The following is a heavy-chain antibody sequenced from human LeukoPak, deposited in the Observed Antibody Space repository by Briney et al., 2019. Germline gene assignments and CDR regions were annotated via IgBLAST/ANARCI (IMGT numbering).Heavy chain of an antibody. J-gene: IGHJ4*02. D-gene: IGHD2-21*01. CDR1: GFTFSSYA. Sequence: GGSLRLSCAASGFTFSSYAMSWVRQAPGKGLEWVSAISGSGGSTYCADSAKGRFTISRDNSKNTLYLQMNSLRAEDTAVYYCATSDVAYYYWGQGTLVTVSS. CDR3: ATSDVAYYY. V-gene: IGHV3-23*01. CDR2: ISGSGGST.